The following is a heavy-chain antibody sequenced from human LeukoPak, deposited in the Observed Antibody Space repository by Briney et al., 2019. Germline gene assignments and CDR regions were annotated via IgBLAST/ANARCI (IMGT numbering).Heavy chain of an antibody. V-gene: IGHV3-21*01. CDR1: GFTLSSYS. CDR3: ARDLTPLVRSDF. CDR2: ISSSRSYI. Sequence: GGSLRLSCAASGFTLSSYSMNWVRQAPGKGLEWVSFISSSRSYIYYADSVKGRFTISRDNAKNSLYLQMNSLRVEDTAVYYCARDLTPLVRSDFWGQGTLVTVSS. J-gene: IGHJ4*02. D-gene: IGHD3-10*01.